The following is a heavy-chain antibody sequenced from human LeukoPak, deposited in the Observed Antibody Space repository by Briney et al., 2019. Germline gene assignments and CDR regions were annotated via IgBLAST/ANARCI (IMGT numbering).Heavy chain of an antibody. D-gene: IGHD5-18*01. CDR1: GGSISSSSYY. Sequence: SETLSLTCTVSGGSISSSSYYWGWIRQPPGKGLEWIGSIYYSGSTYYNPSLKSRVTISVDTSKNQFSLKLSSVTAADTAVYYCARPVDTAMVELFAFDIWGQGTMVTVSS. CDR3: ARPVDTAMVELFAFDI. CDR2: IYYSGST. J-gene: IGHJ3*02. V-gene: IGHV4-39*01.